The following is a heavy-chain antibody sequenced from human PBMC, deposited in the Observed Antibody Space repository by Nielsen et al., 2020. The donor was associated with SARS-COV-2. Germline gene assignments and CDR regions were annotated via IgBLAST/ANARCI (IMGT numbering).Heavy chain of an antibody. J-gene: IGHJ3*02. CDR2: IYHSGRT. V-gene: IGHV4-30-2*01. CDR1: GGSISSGSYS. Sequence: SETLSLTCAVSGGSISSGSYSWSWIWQPPGKGLEWIGYIYHSGRTYYNPSLKSRVTISVDRSKNQFSLKLSSVTAADTAVYYCARGGRITFGGADDAFDIWGQGTMVTVSS. CDR3: ARGGRITFGGADDAFDI. D-gene: IGHD3-16*01.